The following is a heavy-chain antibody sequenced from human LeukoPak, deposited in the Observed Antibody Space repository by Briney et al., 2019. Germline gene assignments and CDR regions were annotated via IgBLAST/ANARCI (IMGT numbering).Heavy chain of an antibody. CDR3: ARTSSGYYYGMDV. Sequence: PSETLSLTCAVSGGSISSSNWWSWVRQPPGKGLEWIGEIYHSGSTNYNPSLKSRVTISVDKSKNRFSLKLSSVTAADTAVYYCARTSSGYYYGMDVWGQGTTVTVSS. CDR1: GGSISSSNW. D-gene: IGHD6-19*01. V-gene: IGHV4-4*02. CDR2: IYHSGST. J-gene: IGHJ6*02.